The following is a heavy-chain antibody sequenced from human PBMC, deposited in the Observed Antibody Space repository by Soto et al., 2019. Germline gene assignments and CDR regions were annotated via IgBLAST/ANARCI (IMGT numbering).Heavy chain of an antibody. CDR2: ISVSGNII. CDR3: VRDTMRASAAASLDY. D-gene: IGHD2-2*01. J-gene: IGHJ4*02. CDR1: GFTFSTYE. Sequence: GGTLRLSCAASGFTFSTYEFNWVRQAPGRGLEWISYISVSGNIIKYAESVKGRFTISRDNAENSLHLHMSNLRVDDTALYFCVRDTMRASAAASLDYWGQGTQVTVSS. V-gene: IGHV3-48*03.